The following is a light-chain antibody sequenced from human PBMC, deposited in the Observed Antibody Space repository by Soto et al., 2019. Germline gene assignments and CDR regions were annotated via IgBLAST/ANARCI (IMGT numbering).Light chain of an antibody. V-gene: IGKV1-5*03. CDR3: QHYNTYTWT. CDR2: KAS. J-gene: IGKJ1*01. Sequence: DIHLTQSPSLLSASVGDRVTITCRASQTISTYLAWYQQKPGKAPKLLIYKASSLGSGVPSRFSGSGSGTDFTLTISSLQPDDSATYYCQHYNTYTWTFGLGTKVDIK. CDR1: QTISTY.